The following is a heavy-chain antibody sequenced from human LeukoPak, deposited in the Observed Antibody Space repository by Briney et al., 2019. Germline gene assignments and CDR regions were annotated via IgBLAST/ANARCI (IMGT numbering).Heavy chain of an antibody. CDR2: IRYDGSNK. CDR1: GFTFSSYG. V-gene: IGHV3-30*02. Sequence: PGGSLRLSCAASGFTFSSYGMHWVRQAPGKGLEWVAFIRYDGSNKYYADSVKGRFTISRDNSKNTLYLQMNSLRAEDTAVYYCAKAGRYSSGWLDYWGQGTLVTVSS. J-gene: IGHJ4*02. D-gene: IGHD6-19*01. CDR3: AKAGRYSSGWLDY.